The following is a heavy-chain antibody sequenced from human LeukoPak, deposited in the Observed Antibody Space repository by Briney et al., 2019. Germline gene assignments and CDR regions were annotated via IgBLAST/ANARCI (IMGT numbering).Heavy chain of an antibody. CDR3: ARFPSYYYGSGSYYWYFDL. V-gene: IGHV3-21*01. Sequence: GGSLRLSCTASGFTFSSYSMNWVRQAPGKGLEWVSSISSSSSYIYYADSVKGRFTISRDNAKNSLYLQMNSLRAEDTAVYYCARFPSYYYGSGSYYWYFDLWGRGTLVTVSS. CDR2: ISSSSSYI. D-gene: IGHD3-10*01. CDR1: GFTFSSYS. J-gene: IGHJ2*01.